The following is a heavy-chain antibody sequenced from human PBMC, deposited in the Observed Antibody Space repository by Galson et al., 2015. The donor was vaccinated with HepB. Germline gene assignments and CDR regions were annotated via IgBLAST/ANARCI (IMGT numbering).Heavy chain of an antibody. CDR3: ARSHFDWLFYFDY. CDR1: GYTFTSYY. J-gene: IGHJ4*02. Sequence: SLKVSCKASGYTFTSYYMHWVRQAPGQGLEWMGIINPSGGSTSYAQKLQGRVTMTRDTSTSTVYMELSSLRSEDTAVYYCARSHFDWLFYFDYWGQGTLVTVSS. V-gene: IGHV1-46*04. CDR2: INPSGGST. D-gene: IGHD3-9*01.